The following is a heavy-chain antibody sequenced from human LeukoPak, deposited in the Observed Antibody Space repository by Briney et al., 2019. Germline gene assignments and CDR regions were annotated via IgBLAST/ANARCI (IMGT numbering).Heavy chain of an antibody. V-gene: IGHV3-21*01. Sequence: PGGSLRLSCAASGFTFSTYAMNWVRQAPGKGLEWVSYISITSSHIYYAASVRGRFTISRDNAKNSLNLQMDSLRAEDTALYYCARGDTSLQRNDALDIWGQGTMVSVSS. D-gene: IGHD2/OR15-2a*01. CDR3: ARGDTSLQRNDALDI. CDR2: ISITSSHI. J-gene: IGHJ3*02. CDR1: GFTFSTYA.